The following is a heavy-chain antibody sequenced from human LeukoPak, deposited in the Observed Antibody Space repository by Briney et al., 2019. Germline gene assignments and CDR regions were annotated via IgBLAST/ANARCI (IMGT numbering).Heavy chain of an antibody. CDR1: GFTFSNAW. CDR2: IKSKTDGGTP. CDR3: TGVSRSSWYDY. V-gene: IGHV3-15*01. J-gene: IGHJ4*02. Sequence: KPGGSLRHSCAASGFTFSNAWMSWVRQAPGKGLEWVGRIKSKTDGGTPDYAAPVKGRFTISRDDSKNTLYLQMNSLKTEDTAVYYCTGVSRSSWYDYWGQGTLVTVSS. D-gene: IGHD6-13*01.